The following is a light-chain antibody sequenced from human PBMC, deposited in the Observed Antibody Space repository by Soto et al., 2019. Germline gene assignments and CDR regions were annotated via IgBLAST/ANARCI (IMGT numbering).Light chain of an antibody. V-gene: IGKV3-20*01. CDR3: QQYAGSPST. Sequence: EIVLTQSPGTLSLSPGERATLSCRASQTVTSNYLAWYQRKPGQAPRLLIYGASSRATDIPDSLSGSGSGTDFTLTIPRLEPEDFAVYFCQQYAGSPSTFGPGTKVEIK. J-gene: IGKJ1*01. CDR1: QTVTSNY. CDR2: GAS.